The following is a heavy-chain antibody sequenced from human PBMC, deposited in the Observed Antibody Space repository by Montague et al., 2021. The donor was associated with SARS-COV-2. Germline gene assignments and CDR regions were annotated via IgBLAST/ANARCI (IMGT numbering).Heavy chain of an antibody. Sequence: SLRLSCAASGFTFSDYWMSWVRQAPGKGLEWVAIIKENGSVEKYGDSVNGRFTISRDNGKRSLYLQMNSLRAEDTAVYYCGRDYNWNADYWGQGTLVTVSS. V-gene: IGHV3-7*03. CDR2: IKENGSVE. J-gene: IGHJ4*02. D-gene: IGHD1-20*01. CDR3: GRDYNWNADY. CDR1: GFTFSDYW.